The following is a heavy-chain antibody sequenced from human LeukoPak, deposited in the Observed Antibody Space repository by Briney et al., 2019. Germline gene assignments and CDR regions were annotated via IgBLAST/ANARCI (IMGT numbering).Heavy chain of an antibody. CDR2: ISSSGSTI. CDR1: GFTFSDYY. J-gene: IGHJ4*02. D-gene: IGHD6-13*01. Sequence: GGSLRLSCAASGFTFSDYYMSWIRQAPGKGLEWVSYISSSGSTIYYADSVKSRFTISRDNAKNSLYLQMNSLRAEDTAVYYCARTGPLIAAHPDYWGQGTLVTVSS. CDR3: ARTGPLIAAHPDY. V-gene: IGHV3-11*01.